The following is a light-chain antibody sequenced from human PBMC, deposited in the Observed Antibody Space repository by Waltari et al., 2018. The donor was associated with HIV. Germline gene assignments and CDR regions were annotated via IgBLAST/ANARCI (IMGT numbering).Light chain of an antibody. CDR3: GTWDRSLEAGV. Sequence: QSVLTQPPSVSAAPGPKVTLSCPRSGSNIANDFVSWYQHFPGDAPKLLIFDNDKRPSGIHDRFSGSKSATSATLVITGLQTEDEADYYCGTWDRSLEAGVFGGGTKLTVL. CDR2: DND. J-gene: IGLJ3*02. CDR1: GSNIANDF. V-gene: IGLV1-51*01.